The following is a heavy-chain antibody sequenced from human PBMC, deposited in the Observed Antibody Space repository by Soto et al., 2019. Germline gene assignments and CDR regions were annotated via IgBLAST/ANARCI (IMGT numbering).Heavy chain of an antibody. V-gene: IGHV1-18*04. D-gene: IGHD6-6*01. Sequence: ASVKVSCKASGFTFTSYGISWVRQAPGQGLEWMGWISAYNGNRNYAQKLQGRVTMTTDTSTSTAYMELRSLRSDDTAVYYCARESAQLGHYYGMDVWAQGTTVTVSS. CDR1: GFTFTSYG. J-gene: IGHJ6*02. CDR3: ARESAQLGHYYGMDV. CDR2: ISAYNGNR.